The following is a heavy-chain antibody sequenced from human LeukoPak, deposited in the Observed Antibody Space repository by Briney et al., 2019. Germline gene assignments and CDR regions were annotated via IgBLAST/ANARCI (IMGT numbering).Heavy chain of an antibody. CDR3: ARRDIVVVPAALYYYYGMDV. CDR1: GGSISSSSYY. Sequence: SETLSLTCTVSGGSISSSSYYWGWIRQPPGKGLEWIGSIYYSGSTYYSPSLKSRVTISVDTSKNQFSLKLSSVTAADTAVYYCARRDIVVVPAALYYYYGMDVWGQGTTVTVSS. J-gene: IGHJ6*02. CDR2: IYYSGST. D-gene: IGHD2-2*01. V-gene: IGHV4-39*07.